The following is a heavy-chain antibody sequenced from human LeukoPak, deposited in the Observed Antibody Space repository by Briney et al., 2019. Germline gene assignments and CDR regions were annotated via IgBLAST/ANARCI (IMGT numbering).Heavy chain of an antibody. V-gene: IGHV4-59*01. CDR1: GDSISNYY. J-gene: IGHJ4*02. CDR3: AATIKRDYGDTNLDY. D-gene: IGHD4-17*01. Sequence: SETLSLTCTVSGDSISNYYWSWIRQPPGKGLEWIGYMYNSGNTNYNPSLKIRVTISKDTSKNQLSLNLMSVTAADTAVYYCAATIKRDYGDTNLDYWGQGTLVTVSS. CDR2: MYNSGNT.